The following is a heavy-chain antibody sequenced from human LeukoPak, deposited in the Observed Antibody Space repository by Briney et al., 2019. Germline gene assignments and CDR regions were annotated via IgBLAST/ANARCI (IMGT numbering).Heavy chain of an antibody. CDR1: GGSISSGGYY. J-gene: IGHJ4*02. CDR3: ARGSYADYDFWSGYFN. D-gene: IGHD3-3*01. V-gene: IGHV4-31*03. CDR2: IYYSGST. Sequence: SQTLSLTCTVSGGSISSGGYYWSWIRQHPRKGLEWIGYIYYSGSTYYNPSLKSRVTISVDTSKNQFSLKLSSVTAADTAVYYCARGSYADYDFWSGYFNWGQGTLVTVSS.